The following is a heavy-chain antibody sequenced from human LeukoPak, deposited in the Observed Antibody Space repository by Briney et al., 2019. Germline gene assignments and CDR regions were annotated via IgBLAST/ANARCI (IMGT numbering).Heavy chain of an antibody. CDR2: ISSSGSTI. CDR3: ARGRGDFWRGSLFDI. CDR1: GFTFSSYE. J-gene: IGHJ3*02. D-gene: IGHD3-3*01. Sequence: GGSLRLSCAASGFTFSSYEMNWVRQAPGKGLEWVSYISSSGSTIYYADSVKGRFTISRDNAKNSLYLQMNSLRAEDTAVYYCARGRGDFWRGSLFDIWGQGTMVTVSS. V-gene: IGHV3-48*03.